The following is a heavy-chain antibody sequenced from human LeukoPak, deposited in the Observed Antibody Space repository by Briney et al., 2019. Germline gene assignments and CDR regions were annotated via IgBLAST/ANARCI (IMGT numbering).Heavy chain of an antibody. CDR2: ITSSGTST. CDR3: ARDVGATTSATFDL. J-gene: IGHJ3*01. Sequence: GGSLRLSCDASGFTFSDYYMTWIRQAPGKGLEWISYITSSGTSTYYPVSVRGRFTISRNNARNSVYLQMKYLRADDTAVYYCARDVGATTSATFDLWGQGTMVTVSS. CDR1: GFTFSDYY. V-gene: IGHV3-11*01. D-gene: IGHD1-26*01.